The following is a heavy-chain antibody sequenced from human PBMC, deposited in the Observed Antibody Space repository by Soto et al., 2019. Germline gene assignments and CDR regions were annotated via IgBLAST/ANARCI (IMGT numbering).Heavy chain of an antibody. V-gene: IGHV3-30-3*01. CDR3: ARGDREDILVVVGARPGEYGTDI. CDR2: IAHDGSNA. J-gene: IGHJ6*02. CDR1: GFTFRNHA. D-gene: IGHD2-15*01. Sequence: ESVGGVVQPGGSLRLSCAASGFTFRNHAMHWVRQAPGKGLECLAVIAHDGSNAFYRDSVKGRFTVSRDNSKNTLYLYMNSLRSEDTDVYYCARGDREDILVVVGARPGEYGTDIWGQGTTVIVSS.